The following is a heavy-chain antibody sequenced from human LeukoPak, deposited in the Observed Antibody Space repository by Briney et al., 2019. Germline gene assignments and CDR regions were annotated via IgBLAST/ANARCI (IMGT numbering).Heavy chain of an antibody. CDR1: GFTFSSYS. CDR3: ARAGNFDH. CDR2: VSSSSSNI. V-gene: IGHV3-21*01. D-gene: IGHD3-10*01. Sequence: GGSLRLSCAASGFTFSSYSMNWVRQAPGKGLEWVSFVSSSSSNIYYADSVKGRFTISRDNAKNSLYLQMNSLRAEDTAVYYCARAGNFDHWGQGTLVTVSS. J-gene: IGHJ4*02.